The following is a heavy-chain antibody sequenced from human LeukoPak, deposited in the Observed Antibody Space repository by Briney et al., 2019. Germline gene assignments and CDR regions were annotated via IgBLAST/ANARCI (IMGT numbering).Heavy chain of an antibody. J-gene: IGHJ4*02. CDR2: ISSSGSTI. D-gene: IGHD3-22*01. CDR1: GFTFSSYE. Sequence: GGSLRLSCAASGFTFSSYEMNWVRQAPGKGLEWVSYISSSGSTIYYADSVKGRFTISRDNAKNTLYLQMKSLRAEDTAVYYCARGYYYDSSGYFLSALGYWGQGTLVIVSS. CDR3: ARGYYYDSSGYFLSALGY. V-gene: IGHV3-48*03.